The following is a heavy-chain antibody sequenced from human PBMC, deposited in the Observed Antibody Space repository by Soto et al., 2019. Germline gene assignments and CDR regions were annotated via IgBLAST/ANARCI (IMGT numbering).Heavy chain of an antibody. V-gene: IGHV3-23*01. Sequence: EVQLLESGGGLVQPGGSLRLSCAASGFTFSSYAMSWVRQAPGKGLEWVSAISGSGGSTYYADSVKGRFTISRDNSKNPLYVQINSLRGEDTAVYYCARASSGWNFDYWGQGTLVTVSS. CDR3: ARASSGWNFDY. D-gene: IGHD6-19*01. CDR2: ISGSGGST. J-gene: IGHJ4*02. CDR1: GFTFSSYA.